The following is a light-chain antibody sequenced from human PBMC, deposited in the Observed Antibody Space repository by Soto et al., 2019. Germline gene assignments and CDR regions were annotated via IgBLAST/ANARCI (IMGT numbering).Light chain of an antibody. CDR3: QQYGSSPPYT. CDR1: QSVSSSY. V-gene: IGKV3-20*01. Sequence: EIVLTQSPGTLSLSPGERATLSCRASQSVSSSYLAWYQQKPGQAPSLLIYGAYSRATGIPDRFSGSGSGTDFTLTISRLEPEDFAVYYYQQYGSSPPYTFGQGTKLEIK. J-gene: IGKJ2*01. CDR2: GAY.